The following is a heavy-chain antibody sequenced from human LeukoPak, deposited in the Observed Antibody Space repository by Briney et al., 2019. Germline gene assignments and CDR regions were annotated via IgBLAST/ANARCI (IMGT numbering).Heavy chain of an antibody. J-gene: IGHJ4*02. CDR3: VRSLDY. CDR2: ISGSGGST. V-gene: IGHV3-23*01. Sequence: PGGSLRLSCAASRFTFSSYAMSWVRQAPGKGLEWVSSISGSGGSTYYADSVKGRFTISRDNSKNTVYLQMNSLRVEDTALYYCVRSLDYWGQGTLVTVSS. CDR1: RFTFSSYA.